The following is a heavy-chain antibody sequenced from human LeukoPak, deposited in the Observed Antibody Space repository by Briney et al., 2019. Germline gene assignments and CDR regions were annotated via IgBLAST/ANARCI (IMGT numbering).Heavy chain of an antibody. Sequence: SGGSLRLSCAASGFTFSSYWLSWVRQAPGKGLEWVANIKKDGSEKYYVDSVKGRFTISRDNAKNSLYLQMNSLRAEDTAVYYCARLGFYDYVWGSYRYPDYWGQGTLVTVSS. D-gene: IGHD3-16*02. V-gene: IGHV3-7*01. CDR1: GFTFSSYW. CDR3: ARLGFYDYVWGSYRYPDY. J-gene: IGHJ4*02. CDR2: IKKDGSEK.